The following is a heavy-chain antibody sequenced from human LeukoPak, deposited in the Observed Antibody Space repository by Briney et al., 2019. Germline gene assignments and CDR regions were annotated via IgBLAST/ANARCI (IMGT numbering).Heavy chain of an antibody. V-gene: IGHV3-30*02. CDR1: GFTFSSYG. Sequence: SLXXXCXASGFTFSSYGMRWVRQATGKGLEWVAFIRYDGSNKYYADSVKGRFNISRENSKNTVYVQMNSVRGEDTAVYYCAKXSXYEXQYYYYYMDVWGKGTTVTISS. CDR3: AKXSXYEXQYYYYYMDV. CDR2: IRYDGSNK. J-gene: IGHJ6*03. D-gene: IGHD5-12*01.